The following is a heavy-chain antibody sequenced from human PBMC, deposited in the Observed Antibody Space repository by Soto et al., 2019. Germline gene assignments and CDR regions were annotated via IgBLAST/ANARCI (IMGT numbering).Heavy chain of an antibody. V-gene: IGHV2-5*02. J-gene: IGHJ4*02. CDR2: IYWDDDN. CDR3: AHGSGWLSDY. CDR1: GFSLTSTAVG. Sequence: QITLKESGPPLVKPTQTLTLTCSFSGFSLTSTAVGVNWIHQPPGKALEWLALIYWDDDNHFSPSLKSRLSVTKDTSKNQVVLTMTNMDPVDTATYYCAHGSGWLSDYWGQGILVTVSS. D-gene: IGHD6-19*01.